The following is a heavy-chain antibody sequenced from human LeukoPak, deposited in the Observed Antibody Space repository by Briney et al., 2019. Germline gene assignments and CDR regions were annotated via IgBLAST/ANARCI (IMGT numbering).Heavy chain of an antibody. CDR3: ARLGGYYDPPGY. V-gene: IGHV4-39*01. J-gene: IGHJ4*02. D-gene: IGHD3-22*01. CDR2: IHYSGST. CDR1: GGSISSPTYY. Sequence: PSETLSLTCTVSGGSISSPTYYWAWIRQPPGKGLEWIGTIHYSGSTFYNPSLKSRVTISVDTSKNQFSLKLSSVTAADTTVYYCARLGGYYDPPGYWGQGTLVTVSS.